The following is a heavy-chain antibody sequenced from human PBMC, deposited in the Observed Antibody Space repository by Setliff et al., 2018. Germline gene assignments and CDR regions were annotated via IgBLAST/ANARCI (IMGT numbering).Heavy chain of an antibody. CDR3: AKQGYSDSLYAFDV. Sequence: SVKVSCKASGDSFSNYAISWVRQAPGQGLEWMGGTIPIFGTTNYAQKFQGRVTIITDESTNTAYMELSSLTSGDTAVYYCAKQGYSDSLYAFDVWGQGTVVTVSS. D-gene: IGHD3-16*02. V-gene: IGHV1-69*05. CDR1: GDSFSNYA. J-gene: IGHJ3*01. CDR2: TIPIFGTT.